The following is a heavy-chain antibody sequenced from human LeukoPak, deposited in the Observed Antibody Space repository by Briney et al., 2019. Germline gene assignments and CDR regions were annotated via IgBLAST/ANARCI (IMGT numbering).Heavy chain of an antibody. CDR2: IQYDGSDT. V-gene: IGHV3-30*02. D-gene: IGHD1-26*01. J-gene: IGHJ4*02. CDR3: AKGLQWELPFDY. Sequence: PGGTLRLSCAASGFTFSSYGMYWVRQAPGKGLEWVAFIQYDGSDTYYTDSVKGRFTISRDNSKNTLYVQMNSLRAEDTAVYSCAKGLQWELPFDYWGQGTLVTVSS. CDR1: GFTFSSYG.